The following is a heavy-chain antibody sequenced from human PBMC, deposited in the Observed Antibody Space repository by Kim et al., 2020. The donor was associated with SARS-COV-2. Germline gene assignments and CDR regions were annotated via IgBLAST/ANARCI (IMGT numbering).Heavy chain of an antibody. CDR1: GYTFISYA. Sequence: ASVKVSCKASGYTFISYAMHWVRQAPGQRLEWMGWINAGNGNTKYSQKFQGRVTITRDTSASTAYMELSSLRSEDTAVYYCARDGWYYDSSGYYPDYWGQGTLVTVSS. D-gene: IGHD3-22*01. CDR3: ARDGWYYDSSGYYPDY. V-gene: IGHV1-3*01. CDR2: INAGNGNT. J-gene: IGHJ4*02.